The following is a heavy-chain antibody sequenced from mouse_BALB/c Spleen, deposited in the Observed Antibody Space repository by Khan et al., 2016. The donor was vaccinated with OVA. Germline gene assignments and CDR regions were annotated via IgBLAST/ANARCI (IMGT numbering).Heavy chain of an antibody. D-gene: IGHD2-10*02. Sequence: QVQLQQSGAELVKPGASVKLSCKASGYTFSSYYMYWVKQRPGQGLEWIGGINPNNGGPNFNEKFKTKATLTVDKSSSTAYMHLSNLTSEDSAVYYCPRSWYANPFAYWGQGTLITVSP. CDR1: GYTFSSYY. V-gene: IGHV1S81*02. J-gene: IGHJ3*01. CDR2: INPNNGGP. CDR3: PRSWYANPFAY.